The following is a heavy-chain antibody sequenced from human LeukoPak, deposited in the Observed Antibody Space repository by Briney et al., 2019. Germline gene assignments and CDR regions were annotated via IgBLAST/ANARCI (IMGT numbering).Heavy chain of an antibody. CDR2: LYTGDTT. V-gene: IGHV3-53*01. D-gene: IGHD1-1*01. CDR3: SRGGVNYWNPRY. CDR1: GFTVSNYY. J-gene: IGHJ4*01. Sequence: GGSLRLSCVASGFTVSNYYMSWVRQAPGKGLEWVSLLYTGDTTYYAESVEGRFTISRDDSKKTIYLQMNTLRAEDTAVYYCSRGGVNYWNPRYWGQGILVTVSS.